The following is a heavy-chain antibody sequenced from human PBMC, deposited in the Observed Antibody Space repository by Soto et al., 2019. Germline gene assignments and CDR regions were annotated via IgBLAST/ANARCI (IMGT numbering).Heavy chain of an antibody. D-gene: IGHD6-13*01. V-gene: IGHV3-13*01. CDR3: ARALGSIAAAGTFDY. CDR2: IGTAGDT. Sequence: GGSLRLSCAASGFTFSSYDMHWVRQATGKGLEWVSAIGTAGDTYYPGSVKGRFTISRENVKNSLYLQMNSLRAEDTAVYYCARALGSIAAAGTFDYWGQGTLVTVSS. CDR1: GFTFSSYD. J-gene: IGHJ4*02.